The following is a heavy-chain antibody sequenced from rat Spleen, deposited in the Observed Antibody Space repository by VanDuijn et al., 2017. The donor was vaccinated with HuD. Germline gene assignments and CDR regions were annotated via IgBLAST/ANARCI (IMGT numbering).Heavy chain of an antibody. CDR3: ARRLTGYWYFDF. CDR1: GFTFSNYY. J-gene: IGHJ1*01. CDR2: ISTGGGNT. V-gene: IGHV5-25*01. D-gene: IGHD5-1*01. Sequence: EVQLVESGGGLVQPGRSMKLSCAASGFTFSNYYMAWVRQAPTKGLEWVASISTGGGNTYYRDSVKGRFPISRDNAKSTLYLQMDSLRSEDTATYYCARRLTGYWYFDFWGPGTMVTVSS.